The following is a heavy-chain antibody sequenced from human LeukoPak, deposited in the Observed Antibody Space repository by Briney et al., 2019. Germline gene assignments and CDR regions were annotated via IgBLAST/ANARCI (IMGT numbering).Heavy chain of an antibody. Sequence: GESLKISCKGSGYSFISYWIGWVRQMPGKGLEWMGIIYPGDSDTRYSPSLEGQVTISADKSISTAYLQWSSLKASDTAMYYCARMAGYEDAEYFKNWGQGTLVTVSS. CDR3: ARMAGYEDAEYFKN. J-gene: IGHJ1*01. CDR2: IYPGDSDT. V-gene: IGHV5-51*01. CDR1: GYSFISYW. D-gene: IGHD2-2*03.